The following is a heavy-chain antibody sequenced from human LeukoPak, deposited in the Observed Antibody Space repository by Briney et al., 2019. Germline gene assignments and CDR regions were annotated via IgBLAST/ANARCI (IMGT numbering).Heavy chain of an antibody. Sequence: PGGSLRLSCAASGFTFSSYGMSWVRQAPGKGLEWVSSMSGRGSGGSTYYADSVKGRFTISRDNSKSTLYLQMNSLRAEDTAVYYCAKSGYNRFDYWGQGTLVTVSS. V-gene: IGHV3-23*01. CDR3: AKSGYNRFDY. CDR2: MSGRGSGGST. CDR1: GFTFSSYG. J-gene: IGHJ4*02. D-gene: IGHD5-24*01.